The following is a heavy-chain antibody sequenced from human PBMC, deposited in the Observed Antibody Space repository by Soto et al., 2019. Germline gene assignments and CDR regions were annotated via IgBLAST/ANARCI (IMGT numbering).Heavy chain of an antibody. CDR2: IDSSGTST. CDR1: GFTFSHNW. Sequence: GGSLRLSCAASGFTFSHNWMHWVPQAPGKGLEWVSRIDSSGTSTSYADSVKGRFTISRDNARNTLYLQMNSLRVEDMAVYYCARFGTYYDSSRFAYWGQGTLVTVSS. V-gene: IGHV3-74*03. J-gene: IGHJ4*02. CDR3: ARFGTYYDSSRFAY. D-gene: IGHD3-22*01.